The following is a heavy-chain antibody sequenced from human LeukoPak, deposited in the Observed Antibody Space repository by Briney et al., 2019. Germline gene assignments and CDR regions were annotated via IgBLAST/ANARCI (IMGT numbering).Heavy chain of an antibody. CDR1: GGSISSSSYY. Sequence: SETLSLTCTVSGGSISSSSYYWGWIRQPPGKGLEWIGSIYYSGSTYYNPSLKSRVTISVDTSKNQFSLRLSSVTAADTAVYYCARRAKNAYCFDYWGQGTLVTVSS. J-gene: IGHJ4*02. D-gene: IGHD1-26*01. CDR2: IYYSGST. V-gene: IGHV4-39*01. CDR3: ARRAKNAYCFDY.